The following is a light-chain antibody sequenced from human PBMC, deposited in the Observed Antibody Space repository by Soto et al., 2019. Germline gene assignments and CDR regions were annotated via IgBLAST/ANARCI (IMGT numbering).Light chain of an antibody. CDR3: QQRSKGIT. CDR1: QSVSTY. J-gene: IGKJ5*01. CDR2: DAS. Sequence: EIVVTQSPATLSLPPGERATLSCRASQSVSTYLAWYQQKPGQAPRLLIYDASNRATGIPARFGGSGSGTDFTLTISSLEPEDFAVYYCQQRSKGITFGQGTRLEIK. V-gene: IGKV3-11*01.